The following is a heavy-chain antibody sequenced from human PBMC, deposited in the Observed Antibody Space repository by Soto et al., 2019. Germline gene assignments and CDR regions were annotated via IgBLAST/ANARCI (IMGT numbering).Heavy chain of an antibody. CDR3: ARITDSSSWYDY. V-gene: IGHV1-2*04. CDR1: GYTFTGYY. D-gene: IGHD6-13*01. Sequence: ASVKVSCQASGYTFTGYYMHWVRQAPGQGLEWMGWINPNSGGTNYAQEFQGWVTMTRDTSISTAYMELSRLRSDDTAVYYCARITDSSSWYDYWGQGTLVTVSS. CDR2: INPNSGGT. J-gene: IGHJ4*02.